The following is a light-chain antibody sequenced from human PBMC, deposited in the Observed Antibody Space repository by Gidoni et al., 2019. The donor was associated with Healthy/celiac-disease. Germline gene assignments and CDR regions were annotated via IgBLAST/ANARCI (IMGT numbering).Light chain of an antibody. J-gene: IGKJ4*01. Sequence: EIVLTQSQATLTLSPGGRATLSCRASQSVSSSYLSWYQQKPGQAPRLLIYGASSRATGIPDRFSGSGSGTDFTITISRLEPEDFAVYYCQQYGSSPGLTFGGGTKVEIK. CDR2: GAS. CDR1: QSVSSSY. V-gene: IGKV3-20*01. CDR3: QQYGSSPGLT.